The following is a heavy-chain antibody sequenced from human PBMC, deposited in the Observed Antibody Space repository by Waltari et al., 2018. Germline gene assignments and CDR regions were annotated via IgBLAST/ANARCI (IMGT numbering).Heavy chain of an antibody. V-gene: IGHV3-74*01. CDR3: ARGGYFDWLSRFDY. Sequence: EVQLVESGGGLVQPGGSLRLSCAASVFTPSNHGMHWVRQATGKGRVWVSGINNDGSSTRYADSVKGRFTISRDNAKNTVYLQMNSLRAEDTAVYYCARGGYFDWLSRFDYWGQGTLVTVSS. CDR2: INNDGSST. CDR1: VFTPSNHG. J-gene: IGHJ4*02. D-gene: IGHD3-9*01.